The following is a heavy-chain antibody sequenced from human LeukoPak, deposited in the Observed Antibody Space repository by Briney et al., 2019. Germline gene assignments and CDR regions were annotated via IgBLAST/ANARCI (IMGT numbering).Heavy chain of an antibody. J-gene: IGHJ5*02. V-gene: IGHV1-2*02. CDR3: ARQTSYDFWSGSFGWFDP. CDR1: GYTFTGYY. D-gene: IGHD3-3*01. Sequence: ASVKVSCKASGYTFTGYYMRWVRQAPGQGLEWMGWINPNSGGTNYAQKFQGRVTMTRDTSISTAYMELSRLRSDDTAVYYCARQTSYDFWSGSFGWFDPWGQGTLVTVSS. CDR2: INPNSGGT.